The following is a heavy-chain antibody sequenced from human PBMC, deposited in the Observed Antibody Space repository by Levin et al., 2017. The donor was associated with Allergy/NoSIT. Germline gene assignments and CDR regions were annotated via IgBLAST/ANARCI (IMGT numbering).Heavy chain of an antibody. CDR1: GGSISSSSYY. V-gene: IGHV4-39*07. Sequence: PSETLSLTCTVSGGSISSSSYYWGWIRQPPGKGLEWIGSIYYSGSTYYNPSLKSRVTISVDTSKNQFSLKLSSVTAADTAVYYCARDNYDNYYGSGIAAYNAFDSWGQGTMVTVSS. CDR2: IYYSGST. CDR3: ARDNYDNYYGSGIAAYNAFDS. J-gene: IGHJ3*02. D-gene: IGHD3-10*01.